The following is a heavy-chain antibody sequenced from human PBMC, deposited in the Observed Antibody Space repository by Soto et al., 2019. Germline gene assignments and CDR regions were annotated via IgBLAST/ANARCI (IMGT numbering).Heavy chain of an antibody. CDR3: ARSYYYETTGYYPLDY. V-gene: IGHV4-59*01. J-gene: IGHJ4*02. D-gene: IGHD3-22*01. Sequence: QVQLQESGPGLVKPSETLSLTCTVSGGSISNYYWSWIRQPPGKGLEWIGYIYYTGSTNYNPSLMSRVTISLDTSKNQFSLKLSSVTAADTAVFYCARSYYYETTGYYPLDYWGQGTLVTVSS. CDR2: IYYTGST. CDR1: GGSISNYY.